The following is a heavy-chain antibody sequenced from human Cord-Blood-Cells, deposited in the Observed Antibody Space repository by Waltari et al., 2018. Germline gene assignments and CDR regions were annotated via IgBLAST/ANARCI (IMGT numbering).Heavy chain of an antibody. CDR3: ARRDRAAAGTDY. V-gene: IGHV4-39*01. CDR2: IYYSAST. Sequence: QLQLQESGPGLVKPSETLSLTCTVSGGSISSSSYYWGWIRQPPGKGLEWIGSIYYSASTYYTPSLKSRVTISVDTSKNQFSLKLSSVTAADTAVYYCARRDRAAAGTDYWGQGTLVTVSS. D-gene: IGHD6-13*01. J-gene: IGHJ4*02. CDR1: GGSISSSSYY.